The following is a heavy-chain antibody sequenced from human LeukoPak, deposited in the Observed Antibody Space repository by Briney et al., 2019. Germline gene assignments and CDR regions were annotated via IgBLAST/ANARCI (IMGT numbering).Heavy chain of an antibody. V-gene: IGHV3-11*06. CDR3: ARSAGRLSPIDD. CDR1: GFTFSDYY. D-gene: IGHD5/OR15-5a*01. J-gene: IGHJ4*02. CDR2: ISSGSDYT. Sequence: GGSLRLSCAASGFTFSDYYMSWIRQAPGKGLEWVSYISSGSDYTNYADAVKGRFTISRDNAKNSLSLQMSSLRAEDTALYFCARSAGRLSPIDDWGQGTLVTVSS.